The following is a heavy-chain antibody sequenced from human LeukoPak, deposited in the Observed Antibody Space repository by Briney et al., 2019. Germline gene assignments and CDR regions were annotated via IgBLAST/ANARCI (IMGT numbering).Heavy chain of an antibody. J-gene: IGHJ6*02. CDR3: AREDPQTTVPEGMDV. V-gene: IGHV4-59*01. D-gene: IGHD4-17*01. Sequence: SETLSLTRTVSGGSISYYYWSWIRQSPGKGLEWIGYIYYSGTTNYNPPLKSRVTISVDTSKNQFSLQLRSVTAADTAVYYCAREDPQTTVPEGMDVWGQGTTVTVSS. CDR2: IYYSGTT. CDR1: GGSISYYY.